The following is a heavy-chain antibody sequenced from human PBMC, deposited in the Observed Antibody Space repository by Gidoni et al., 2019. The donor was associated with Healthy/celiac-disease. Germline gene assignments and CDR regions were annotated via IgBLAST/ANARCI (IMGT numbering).Heavy chain of an antibody. CDR3: ARSYYDSSGYYRTRFDY. V-gene: IGHV2-70*15. D-gene: IGHD3-22*01. J-gene: IGHJ4*02. CDR1: GFSLSTSGMC. CDR2: IDWDDDK. Sequence: QVTLRESGPALVKPTQTLTLTCTFSGFSLSTSGMCVSWIRQPPGKALEWLARIDWDDDKYYSTSLKTRLTISKDTSKNQVVLTMTNMDPVDTATYYCARSYYDSSGYYRTRFDYWGQGTLVTVSS.